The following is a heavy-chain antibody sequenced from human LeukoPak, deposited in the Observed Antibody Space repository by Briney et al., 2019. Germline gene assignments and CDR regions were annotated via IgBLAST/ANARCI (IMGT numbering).Heavy chain of an antibody. CDR3: AREQVVENYYDSSPSYYYGMDV. CDR2: ISWNSGSI. CDR1: GFTFDDYA. D-gene: IGHD3-22*01. V-gene: IGHV3-9*01. J-gene: IGHJ6*02. Sequence: PGRSLRLSCAASGFTFDDYAMHWVRQAPGKGLEWVSGISWNSGSIGYADSVKGRFTISRDNSKNTLYLQMNSLRAEDTAVYYCAREQVVENYYDSSPSYYYGMDVWGQGTTVTVSS.